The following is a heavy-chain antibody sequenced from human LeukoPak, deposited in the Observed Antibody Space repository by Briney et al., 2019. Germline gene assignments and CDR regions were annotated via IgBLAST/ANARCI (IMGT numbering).Heavy chain of an antibody. V-gene: IGHV1-24*01. CDR3: ATTDGVRGVRDAFDI. Sequence: ASVKVSCKVSGYTLTELSMHWVRQAPGKGLEWMRGFDPEDGESIYAQKFQGRVTMTEDTSTDTAYMELSSLRSEDTAVYYCATTDGVRGVRDAFDIWGQGTMVTVSS. CDR2: FDPEDGES. CDR1: GYTLTELS. D-gene: IGHD3-10*01. J-gene: IGHJ3*02.